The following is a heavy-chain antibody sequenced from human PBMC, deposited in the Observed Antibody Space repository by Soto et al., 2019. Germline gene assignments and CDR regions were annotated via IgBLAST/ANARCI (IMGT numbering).Heavy chain of an antibody. V-gene: IGHV1-69*12. D-gene: IGHD6-13*01. CDR2: IIPIFTTT. CDR1: GGTFSNHA. CDR3: AREXAXXXTXXXDVFDI. J-gene: IGHJ3*02. Sequence: QVQLVQSGAEVKKPGSSVKVSCKASGGTFSNHAINWVRQAPGQGLEWMGRIIPIFTTTDYAQRFQGRVTITADESTITAYMELSSLKHDXTAVXXCAREXAXXXTXXXDVFDIWGQGTMVTVSS.